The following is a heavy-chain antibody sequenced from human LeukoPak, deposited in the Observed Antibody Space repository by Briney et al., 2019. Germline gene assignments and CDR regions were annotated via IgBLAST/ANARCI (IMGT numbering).Heavy chain of an antibody. J-gene: IGHJ6*03. CDR1: GGSISSYY. Sequence: PSETLTLTCTVSGGSISSYYWSWIRQPPGKGLEWIGYIYTSGSTNYNPSLKGRVTISVDTSKNQFSLKLSSVTATDTAVYYCARQGYYDSSGVYYYMDVWGKGTTVTVSS. V-gene: IGHV4-4*09. D-gene: IGHD3-22*01. CDR2: IYTSGST. CDR3: ARQGYYDSSGVYYYMDV.